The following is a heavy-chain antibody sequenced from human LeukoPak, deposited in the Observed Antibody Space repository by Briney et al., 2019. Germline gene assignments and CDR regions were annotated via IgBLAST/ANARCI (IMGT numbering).Heavy chain of an antibody. Sequence: HPGGPLRLSCAASGFTFSSYWMHWVRQAPGKGLVWVSRINSDGSSTSYADSVKGRFTISRDNAKNTLYLQMNSLRAEDTAVYYCARASSIAVAGTSELDYWGQGTLVTVSS. V-gene: IGHV3-74*01. CDR1: GFTFSSYW. J-gene: IGHJ4*02. CDR2: INSDGSST. CDR3: ARASSIAVAGTSELDY. D-gene: IGHD6-19*01.